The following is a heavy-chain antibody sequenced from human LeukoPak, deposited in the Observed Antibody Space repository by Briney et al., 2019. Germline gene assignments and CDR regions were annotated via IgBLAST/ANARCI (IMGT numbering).Heavy chain of an antibody. CDR1: GGSISSSSYY. CDR3: AKDPRVYYFDY. CDR2: IYYSGST. V-gene: IGHV4-39*07. D-gene: IGHD6-13*01. Sequence: SETLSLTCTVSGGSISSSSYYWGWIRQPPGKGLEWIGSIYYSGSTYYNPSLKSRVTISVDASKNQFSLKLSSVTAEDTAVYYCAKDPRVYYFDYWGQGTLVTVSS. J-gene: IGHJ4*02.